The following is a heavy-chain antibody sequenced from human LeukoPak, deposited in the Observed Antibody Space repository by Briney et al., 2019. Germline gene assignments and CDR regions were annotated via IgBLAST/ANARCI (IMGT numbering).Heavy chain of an antibody. V-gene: IGHV4-4*08. CDR3: AREGYSSGWSSPDQNWFDP. J-gene: IGHJ5*02. D-gene: IGHD6-19*01. CDR1: GFTFSSYA. CDR2: IYTSGST. Sequence: PGGSLRLSCAASGFTFSSYAMSWVRQAPGKGLEWIGRIYTSGSTNYNPSLKSRVTISVDTSKNQFSLKLSSVTAADTAVYYCAREGYSSGWSSPDQNWFDPWGQGTLVTVSS.